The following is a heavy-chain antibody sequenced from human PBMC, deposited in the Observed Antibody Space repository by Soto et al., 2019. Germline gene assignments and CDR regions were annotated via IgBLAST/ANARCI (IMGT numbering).Heavy chain of an antibody. D-gene: IGHD6-13*01. CDR2: INHSGST. CDR1: GGSFSGYY. Sequence: PSETLSLTCAVYGGSFSGYYWSWIRQPPGKGLEWIGEINHSGSTNYNPSLKSRVTISVDTSKNQFSLKLSSVTAADTAVYYCARGPGIAAAGIYYYYMDVWGKGTTVTVSS. V-gene: IGHV4-34*01. CDR3: ARGPGIAAAGIYYYYMDV. J-gene: IGHJ6*03.